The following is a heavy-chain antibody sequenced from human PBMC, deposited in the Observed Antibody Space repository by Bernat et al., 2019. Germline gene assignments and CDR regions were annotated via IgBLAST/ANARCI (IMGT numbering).Heavy chain of an antibody. J-gene: IGHJ4*02. CDR1: GFTFSSYW. Sequence: EVQLVESGGGLVQPGGSLRLSCAASGFTFSSYWMHWVRQAPGKGLVWVSRINSDGSSTSYADSVKGRFTISRDNAKNTLYLQMNSLRAEDTAVYYCARAYYDFWSGYYLEKGETFDYWGQGTLVTVSS. V-gene: IGHV3-74*01. CDR3: ARAYYDFWSGYYLEKGETFDY. D-gene: IGHD3-3*01. CDR2: INSDGSST.